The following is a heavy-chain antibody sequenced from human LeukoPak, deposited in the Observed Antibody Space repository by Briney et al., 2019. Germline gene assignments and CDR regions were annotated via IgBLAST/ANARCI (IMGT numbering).Heavy chain of an antibody. CDR1: GGTFSSYA. V-gene: IGHV1-69*05. D-gene: IGHD5-12*01. CDR2: IIPIFGTA. CDR3: ARASGYVSDYYYYYMDV. J-gene: IGHJ6*03. Sequence: GASVKVSCKASGGTFSSYAISWVRQAPGQGLEWMGGIIPIFGTANYAQKFQGRVTITTDESTSTAYMELSSLRSEDTAVYYCARASGYVSDYYYYYMDVWGKGTTVTVSS.